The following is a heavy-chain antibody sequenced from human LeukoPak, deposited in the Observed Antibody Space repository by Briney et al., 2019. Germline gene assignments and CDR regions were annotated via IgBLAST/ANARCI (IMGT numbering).Heavy chain of an antibody. V-gene: IGHV4-59*08. J-gene: IGHJ6*04. Sequence: SETLSLTCNVSGDSISSDYWSWIRQSPGKGLEWIGFIFHSGTTDYNPALQCRVAISIDKSKNQFSFKMTSVTAADTAVYYCASTRPQDYSTSYMDVWGKGTTVTVSS. CDR2: IFHSGTT. CDR3: ASTRPQDYSTSYMDV. D-gene: IGHD4-11*01. CDR1: GDSISSDY.